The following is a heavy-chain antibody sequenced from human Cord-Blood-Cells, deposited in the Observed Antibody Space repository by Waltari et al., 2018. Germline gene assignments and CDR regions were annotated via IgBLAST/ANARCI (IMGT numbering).Heavy chain of an antibody. Sequence: QVQLQQWGAGLLKPSETLSLTCAVYGGSFSGYYWSWIRQPPGKGLEWIGEINHRGSTNYNPSLKRRVTISVDTSKNQFSLKLSSVTAADTAVYYCARGRDIVVVPAAGYGMDVWGQGTTVTVSS. CDR1: GGSFSGYY. D-gene: IGHD2-2*01. V-gene: IGHV4-34*01. CDR3: ARGRDIVVVPAAGYGMDV. J-gene: IGHJ6*02. CDR2: INHRGST.